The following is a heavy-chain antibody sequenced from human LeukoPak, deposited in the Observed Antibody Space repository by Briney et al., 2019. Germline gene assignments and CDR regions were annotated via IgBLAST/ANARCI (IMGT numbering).Heavy chain of an antibody. CDR2: IYPGGTT. CDR1: GYSISSGYF. D-gene: IGHD3-10*01. CDR3: AREERDKSWFVVGDY. J-gene: IGHJ4*02. V-gene: IGHV4-38-2*02. Sequence: SETLSLTCTVSGYSISSGYFWGWVRPPPGKGLEWIGIIYPGGTTYYSPSLKSRLTISVDTSRNQLSLKLSFVNAADTAVYYCAREERDKSWFVVGDYWGQGTLVTVSS.